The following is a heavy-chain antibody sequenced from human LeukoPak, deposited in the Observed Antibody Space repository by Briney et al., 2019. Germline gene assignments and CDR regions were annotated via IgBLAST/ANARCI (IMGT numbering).Heavy chain of an antibody. CDR2: ISSSGSTI. D-gene: IGHD2-15*01. CDR1: GFTFSSYE. V-gene: IGHV3-48*03. Sequence: PGGSLRLSCAASGFTFSSYEVNWVRQAPGKGLEWVSYISSSGSTIYYADSVKGRFTISRDNAKNSLYLQMNSLRAEDTAVYYCARVAASGGYWGQGTLVTLSS. J-gene: IGHJ4*02. CDR3: ARVAASGGY.